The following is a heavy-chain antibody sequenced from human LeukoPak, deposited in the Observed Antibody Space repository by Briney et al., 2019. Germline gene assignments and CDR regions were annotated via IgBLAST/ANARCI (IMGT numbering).Heavy chain of an antibody. V-gene: IGHV3-20*04. CDR1: GFTFDDYG. CDR2: INWNGGST. Sequence: PGGSLRLSCAASGFTFDDYGMSWVRQAPGKGLEWVSGINWNGGSTGYADSVKGRFTISRDNAKNSLYLHMNSLTVEDTAVYYCSRDPRHNDYWGQGTLVTVSS. J-gene: IGHJ4*02. CDR3: SRDPRHNDY.